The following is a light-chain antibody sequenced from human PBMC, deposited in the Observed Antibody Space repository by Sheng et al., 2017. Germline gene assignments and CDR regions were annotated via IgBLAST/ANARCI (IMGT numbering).Light chain of an antibody. J-gene: IGKJ1*01. Sequence: VMTQSPATLSVSPGERATLSCRASQSVSSNLAWYQQKPGQAPRLLIYGASTRATGIPARFSGSGSGTEFTLTISSLQSEDFAVYYCQQYDNWPPWTFGQGTKVEIK. CDR2: GAS. CDR1: QSVSSN. V-gene: IGKV3-15*01. CDR3: QQYDNWPPWT.